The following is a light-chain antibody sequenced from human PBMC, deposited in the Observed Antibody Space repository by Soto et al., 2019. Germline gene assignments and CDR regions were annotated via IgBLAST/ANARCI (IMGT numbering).Light chain of an antibody. J-gene: IGLJ3*02. CDR1: SSNIGNNT. V-gene: IGLV1-44*01. CDR3: AAWDDSLNGPV. CDR2: GNN. Sequence: QSVLTQPPSASGTPGQRVTISCSGSSSNIGNNTVNWYQQLPGTAPKLLIYGNNHRTSGVPDRFSGSKSGTSASLANSGLQSEDEADYFCAAWDDSLNGPVFSGGTKLTVL.